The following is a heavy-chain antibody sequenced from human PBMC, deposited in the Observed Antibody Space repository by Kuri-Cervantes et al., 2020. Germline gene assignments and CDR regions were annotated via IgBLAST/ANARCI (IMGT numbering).Heavy chain of an antibody. V-gene: IGHV3-11*01. D-gene: IGHD3-3*01. CDR1: GFTFSDWY. CDR3: ASPNYDFWSGFNYYFDY. CDR2: INPSGSTV. Sequence: GGSLRLSCAASGFTFSDWYMSWIRQAPGKGLEWVSYINPSGSTVYYADSVKGRFTISRDNAKNSLYLQVNSLRAEDTAVYYCASPNYDFWSGFNYYFDYWGQGTLVTVSS. J-gene: IGHJ4*02.